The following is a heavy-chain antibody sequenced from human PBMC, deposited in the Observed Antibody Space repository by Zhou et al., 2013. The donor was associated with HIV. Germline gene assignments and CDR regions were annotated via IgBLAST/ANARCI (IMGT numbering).Heavy chain of an antibody. CDR3: ARGVTTREKNWFDP. V-gene: IGHV3-48*03. CDR2: ISRSGSTI. Sequence: EVQLVESGGGLVQPGGSLRLSCATSGFTFSSYEMNWVRQAPGKGLEWVSYISRSGSTIYYADSVKGRFTISRDDAQNSLYLQMNSLRAEDTAVYYCARGVTTREKNWFDPWGQGTLVTVSS. J-gene: IGHJ5*02. D-gene: IGHD4-17*01. CDR1: GFTFSSYE.